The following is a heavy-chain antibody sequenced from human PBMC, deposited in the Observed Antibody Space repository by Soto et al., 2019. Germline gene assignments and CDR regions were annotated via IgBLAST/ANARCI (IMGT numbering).Heavy chain of an antibody. Sequence: SETLSLTCAVYGGSCSGYYWSWIRQPPGKGLEWIGEINHSGSTNYNPSLKSRVTISVDTSKNQFSLKLSSVTAADTAVYYCARVSAAGSVGTPAYRGQGTLVTV. CDR1: GGSCSGYY. J-gene: IGHJ4*02. CDR3: ARVSAAGSVGTPAY. V-gene: IGHV4-34*01. CDR2: INHSGST. D-gene: IGHD6-13*01.